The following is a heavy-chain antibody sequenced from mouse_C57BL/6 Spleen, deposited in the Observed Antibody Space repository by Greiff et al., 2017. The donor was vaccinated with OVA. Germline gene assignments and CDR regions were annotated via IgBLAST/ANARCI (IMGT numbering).Heavy chain of an antibody. CDR1: GYSFTGYY. CDR3: ARLGGDDGYFDYYAMDY. J-gene: IGHJ4*01. D-gene: IGHD2-3*01. Sequence: EVKLMESGPELVKPGASVKISCKASGYSFTGYYMHWVKQSSEKSLEWIGEINPSTGGTSYNQKFKGKATLTVDKSSSTAYMQLKSLTSEDSAVYYCARLGGDDGYFDYYAMDYWGQGTSVTVSS. CDR2: INPSTGGT. V-gene: IGHV1-43*01.